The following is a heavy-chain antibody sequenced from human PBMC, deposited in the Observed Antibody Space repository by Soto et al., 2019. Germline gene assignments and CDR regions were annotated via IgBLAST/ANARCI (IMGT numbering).Heavy chain of an antibody. CDR3: AHKLTYSSSWNYFDY. CDR1: GFSLSTSGVG. CDR2: IYWNDDK. D-gene: IGHD6-13*01. V-gene: IGHV2-5*01. J-gene: IGHJ4*02. Sequence: VSGPTLVNPTQTLTLTCTFSGFSLSTSGVGVGWIRQPPGKALEWLALIYWNDDKRYSPSLKSRLTITKDTSKNQVVLTMTNMDTVDSATYYCAHKLTYSSSWNYFDYWGQGTLVTVSS.